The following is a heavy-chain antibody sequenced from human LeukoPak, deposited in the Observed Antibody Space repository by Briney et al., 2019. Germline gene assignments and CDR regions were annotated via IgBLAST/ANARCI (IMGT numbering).Heavy chain of an antibody. CDR2: IYSGGST. D-gene: IGHD6-13*01. V-gene: IGHV3-53*01. J-gene: IGHJ6*02. Sequence: PGGSLRLSCAASGFTVSSNYMGWVRQAPGKGLEWVSVIYSGGSTYYADSVKGRFTISRDNSKNTLYLQMNSLRAEDTAVYYCARDCRIAAAGMDVWGQGTTVTVSS. CDR3: ARDCRIAAAGMDV. CDR1: GFTVSSNY.